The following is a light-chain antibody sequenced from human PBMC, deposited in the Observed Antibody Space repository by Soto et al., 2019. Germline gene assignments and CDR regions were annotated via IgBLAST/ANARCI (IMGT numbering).Light chain of an antibody. Sequence: EIVMTQSPATLSVSPGERATLSCRASQSVSSNLAWYQQKPGQAPRLLIYGASTRATGIPARFSGSGSGTEFALTISSLQSEDFAVYYCQQYNNWPRRFGQGTKVDIK. CDR2: GAS. CDR3: QQYNNWPRR. V-gene: IGKV3-15*01. J-gene: IGKJ1*01. CDR1: QSVSSN.